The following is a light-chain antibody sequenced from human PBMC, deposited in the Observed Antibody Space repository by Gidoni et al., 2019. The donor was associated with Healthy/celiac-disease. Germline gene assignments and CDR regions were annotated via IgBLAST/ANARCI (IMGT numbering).Light chain of an antibody. V-gene: IGKV3-11*01. J-gene: IGKJ5*01. Sequence: VFTQSPAILSLSPGERATLSCRASQSVSSYLAWYQQKPGQAPRLLIYDASNRATGIPARFSGSGSGTDFTLTISSLEPEDFAVYYCQQRSNWPPITFGQGTRLEIK. CDR2: DAS. CDR1: QSVSSY. CDR3: QQRSNWPPIT.